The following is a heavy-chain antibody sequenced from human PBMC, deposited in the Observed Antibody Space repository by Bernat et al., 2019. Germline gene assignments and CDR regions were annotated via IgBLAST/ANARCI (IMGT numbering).Heavy chain of an antibody. Sequence: QLQLQESGPGLVKPSETLSLTCTVSGGSISSSSYYWGWIRQPPGKGLEWIGSIYYSGSTYYNPSLKSRVTISVDTSKNQSSLKLSSVTAADTAVYYCARMRESWYYFDYWGQGTLVTVSS. V-gene: IGHV4-39*01. CDR2: IYYSGST. D-gene: IGHD6-13*01. J-gene: IGHJ4*02. CDR1: GGSISSSSYY. CDR3: ARMRESWYYFDY.